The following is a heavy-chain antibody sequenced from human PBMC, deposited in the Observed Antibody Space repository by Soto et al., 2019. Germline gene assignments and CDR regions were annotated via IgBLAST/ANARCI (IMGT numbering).Heavy chain of an antibody. D-gene: IGHD3-3*01. CDR2: ISGSGGST. V-gene: IGHV3-23*01. J-gene: IGHJ6*02. Sequence: GGSLRLACAASGFPFSSYAMSLVRQSPGKGLEWVSAISGSGGSTYYADSVKGRFTISRDNSKNTLYLQMNSLRAEDTAVYYCAKEGYAGITIFGVVSMIGMDVWGQGTPVTVSS. CDR1: GFPFSSYA. CDR3: AKEGYAGITIFGVVSMIGMDV.